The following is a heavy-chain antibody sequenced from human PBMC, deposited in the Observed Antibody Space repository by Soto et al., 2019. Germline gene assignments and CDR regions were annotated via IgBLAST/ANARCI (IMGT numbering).Heavy chain of an antibody. CDR2: IYWDDDK. Sequence: QITLKESGPTLVKPTQTLTLTCTVSGFSLNTYGVGVGWIRQPPGKALEWLAVIYWDDDKRYSPSLKSRRTISKDSSKNHVVLTITNMDPVDTVTYYCARDLGSWGAYYFDYWGQGTLVTVSS. CDR3: ARDLGSWGAYYFDY. V-gene: IGHV2-5*02. CDR1: GFSLNTYGVG. D-gene: IGHD3-16*01. J-gene: IGHJ4*02.